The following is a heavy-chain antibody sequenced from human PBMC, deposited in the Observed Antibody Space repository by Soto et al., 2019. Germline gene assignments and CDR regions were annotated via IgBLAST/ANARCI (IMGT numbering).Heavy chain of an antibody. CDR1: GYSFTSQR. D-gene: IGHD1-26*01. J-gene: IGHJ4*02. CDR3: ATASGSYRPLNY. Sequence: ASVKVSCKASGYSFTSQRISWVRQAPGQGLEWMGWISGYNGNTNCAQRFQDRVNLTTDTSMTTAYMELRRLTSDDTAIYYCATASGSYRPLNYWGQGTLVTVSS. CDR2: ISGYNGNT. V-gene: IGHV1-18*01.